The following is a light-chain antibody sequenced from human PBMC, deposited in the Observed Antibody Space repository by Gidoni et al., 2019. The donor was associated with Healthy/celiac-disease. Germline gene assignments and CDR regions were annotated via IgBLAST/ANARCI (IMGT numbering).Light chain of an antibody. J-gene: IGLJ2*01. V-gene: IGLV2-8*01. Sequence: QSALTQPPSASGSPGQSATISCTGTSSDVGGYNYVSWYQQHPGKSPKLMIYEVSKRPSGVPYRFSGSKSGNTASLTVSGLQAEDEADYYCSSYAGSNNLVFGGGTKLTVL. CDR1: SSDVGGYNY. CDR2: EVS. CDR3: SSYAGSNNLV.